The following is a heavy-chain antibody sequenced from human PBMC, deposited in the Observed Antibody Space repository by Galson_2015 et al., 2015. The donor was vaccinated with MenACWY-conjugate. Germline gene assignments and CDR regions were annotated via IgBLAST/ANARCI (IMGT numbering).Heavy chain of an antibody. D-gene: IGHD1-26*01. J-gene: IGHJ4*02. Sequence: SLRLSCAASGFTFSTYWMHWVRQAPGKGLVWVSRINSDGRSTRYADSVKGRFTISRDNAKNTLYLQMNSLRAEDTAVYHCARLGGNYKTTSHFDYWGQGTLVTVSS. CDR3: ARLGGNYKTTSHFDY. CDR1: GFTFSTYW. CDR2: INSDGRST. V-gene: IGHV3-74*01.